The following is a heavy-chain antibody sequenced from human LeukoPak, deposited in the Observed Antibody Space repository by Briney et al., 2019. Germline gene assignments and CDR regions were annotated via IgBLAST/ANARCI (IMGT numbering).Heavy chain of an antibody. CDR3: ASTYYYDSSGYLAY. D-gene: IGHD3-22*01. CDR2: IYHSGST. V-gene: IGHV4-4*02. CDR1: GGSISSSNW. Sequence: SETLSLTCAVSGGSISSSNWWSWVRQPPGKGLEWIGEIYHSGSTNYNPSLKSRVTISVDTSQNQFSLKLSSVTAADTAVYYCASTYYYDSSGYLAYWGQGTLVTVSS. J-gene: IGHJ4*02.